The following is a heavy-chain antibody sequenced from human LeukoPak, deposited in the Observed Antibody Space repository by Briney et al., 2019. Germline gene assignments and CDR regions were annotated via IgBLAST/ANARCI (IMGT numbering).Heavy chain of an antibody. J-gene: IGHJ4*02. CDR2: ISGSGGST. V-gene: IGHV3-23*01. Sequence: GGSLRLSCAASGFTFSRYAMSWVRQAPGKGLEWVSAISGSGGSTYYADSVKGRFTISRDNSKNTLYLQMNSLRAEDTAVYYCAKGYYGSGSYRFGDYWGQGTLVTVSS. D-gene: IGHD3-10*01. CDR1: GFTFSRYA. CDR3: AKGYYGSGSYRFGDY.